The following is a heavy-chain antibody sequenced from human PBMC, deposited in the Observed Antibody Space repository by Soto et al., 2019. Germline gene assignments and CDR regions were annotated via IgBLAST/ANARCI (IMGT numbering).Heavy chain of an antibody. J-gene: IGHJ4*02. V-gene: IGHV1-46*01. Sequence: ASVKVSCKASGYTFTSYYMHWVRQAPGQGLEWMGIINPSGGSTSYAQKFQGRVTMTRDTSTSTVYMELSSLRSEDTAVYYCARDGPASFYDSSGSPDYWGQATLVTVSS. CDR3: ARDGPASFYDSSGSPDY. CDR1: GYTFTSYY. D-gene: IGHD3-22*01. CDR2: INPSGGST.